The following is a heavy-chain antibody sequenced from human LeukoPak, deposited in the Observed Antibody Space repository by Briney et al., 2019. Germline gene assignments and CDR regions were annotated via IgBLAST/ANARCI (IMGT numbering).Heavy chain of an antibody. Sequence: ASVKVSCKASGYTFTSYHMHWVRQAPGQGLEWMGIINPSGGSTSYAQKFQGRVTMTRDTSTSTVYMELSSLRSEDTAVYYCARGDSSSWYGPLFDYWGQGTLVTVSS. V-gene: IGHV1-46*01. J-gene: IGHJ4*02. D-gene: IGHD6-13*01. CDR3: ARGDSSSWYGPLFDY. CDR2: INPSGGST. CDR1: GYTFTSYH.